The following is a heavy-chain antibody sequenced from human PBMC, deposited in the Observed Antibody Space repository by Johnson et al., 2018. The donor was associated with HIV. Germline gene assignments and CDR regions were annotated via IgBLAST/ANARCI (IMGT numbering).Heavy chain of an antibody. Sequence: EVQLVESGGGVARPGGSLRLSCAASGSTFDDYGMSWFRQAPGPGPELVSNFTCTGGSPGYADFVRDRFTISRDNGKNSMYLQMNSLWVEDRAVYYCAVLCSGCSDAFDMWGQGTMVTVS. CDR1: GSTFDDYG. CDR2: FTCTGGSP. CDR3: AVLCSGCSDAFDM. D-gene: IGHD3-16*01. V-gene: IGHV3-20*04. J-gene: IGHJ3*02.